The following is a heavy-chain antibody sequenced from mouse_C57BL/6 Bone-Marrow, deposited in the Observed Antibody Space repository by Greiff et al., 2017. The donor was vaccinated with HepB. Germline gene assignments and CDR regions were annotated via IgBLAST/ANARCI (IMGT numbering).Heavy chain of an antibody. J-gene: IGHJ2*01. CDR3: ARGRETVELGVDY. Sequence: EVKLVESGPGLVKPSQSLSLTCSVTGYSITSGYYWNWIRQFPGNKLEWMGYISYDGSNNYNPSLKNRISITRDTSKNQFFLKLNSVTTEDTATYYCARGRETVELGVDYWGQGTTLTVSS. V-gene: IGHV3-6*01. CDR2: ISYDGSN. CDR1: GYSITSGYY. D-gene: IGHD1-1*01.